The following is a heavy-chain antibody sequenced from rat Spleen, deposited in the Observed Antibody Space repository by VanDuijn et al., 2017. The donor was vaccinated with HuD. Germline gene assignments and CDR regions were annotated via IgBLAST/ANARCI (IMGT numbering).Heavy chain of an antibody. Sequence: EVQLVESDGGLVQPGRSLKLSCAASGFTFSDFFMAWVRQAPAKGLEWVATISSDGSNTYYRDSVKGRFTISRDNAKNTQYLQMDSLRSEDTATYYCTRGYVMDAWGQGVMVTVSS. CDR2: ISSDGSNT. CDR1: GFTFSDFF. V-gene: IGHV5-29*01. CDR3: TRGYVMDA. J-gene: IGHJ4*01.